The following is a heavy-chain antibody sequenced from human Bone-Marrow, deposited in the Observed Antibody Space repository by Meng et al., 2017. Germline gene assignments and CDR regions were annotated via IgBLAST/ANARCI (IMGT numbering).Heavy chain of an antibody. CDR3: ARDDYGDRYWYFDL. CDR2: ISSSGSTI. D-gene: IGHD4-17*01. CDR1: GFTFSAYY. Sequence: QLVGSGGGLVKPGGSLRLSCAASGFTFSAYYMSWIRQAPGKGLEWVSYISSSGSTIYYADSVKGRFTISRDNAKNSLYLQMNSLRAEDTAVYYCARDDYGDRYWYFDLWGRGTLVTVSS. V-gene: IGHV3-11*01. J-gene: IGHJ2*01.